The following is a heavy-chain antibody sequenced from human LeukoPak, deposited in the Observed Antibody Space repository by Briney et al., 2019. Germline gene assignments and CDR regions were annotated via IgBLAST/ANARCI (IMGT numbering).Heavy chain of an antibody. D-gene: IGHD4-11*01. CDR2: MYYSGNT. Sequence: TLSLTCTVSGGSISSGGYYWSWIRQHAGKGLEWICYMYYSGNTYYNPSLKSRITIEIDTSKNHFSLKLSSVTAADTAVYHCARARRTLTTGIDYWGQGTLVTVSS. J-gene: IGHJ4*02. CDR3: ARARRTLTTGIDY. V-gene: IGHV4-31*03. CDR1: GGSISSGGYY.